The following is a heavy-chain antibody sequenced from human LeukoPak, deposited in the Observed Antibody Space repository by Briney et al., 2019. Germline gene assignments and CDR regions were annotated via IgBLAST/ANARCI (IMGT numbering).Heavy chain of an antibody. V-gene: IGHV3-7*03. CDR2: IRQHGNEK. J-gene: IGHJ2*01. CDR1: GFSFSDFW. Sequence: EGSLRLSCIASGFSFSDFWMSWVRQAPGQGLEWVANIRQHGNEKHYVDSVRGRFTVSRDNAKNSLYLEMNSLRVEDTAVYYCATWSRLEKEWCGHFDLWGRGTLVIVS. CDR3: ATWSRLEKEWCGHFDL. D-gene: IGHD2-8*01.